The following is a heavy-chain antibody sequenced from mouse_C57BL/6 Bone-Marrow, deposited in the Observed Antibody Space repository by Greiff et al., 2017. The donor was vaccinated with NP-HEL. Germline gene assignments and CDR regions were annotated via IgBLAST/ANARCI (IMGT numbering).Heavy chain of an antibody. V-gene: IGHV1-42*01. CDR2: LNPSTGGT. J-gene: IGHJ1*03. CDR1: GYSFTGYY. D-gene: IGHD2-4*01. Sequence: VQLQQSGPELVKPGASVKISCKASGYSFTGYYMNWVKQSPEKSLEWIGELNPSTGGTTYNQKFKAKATLTVDKSSSTAYMQLKSLTSEDSAVYYCARCFYDYDGGWYFDVWGTGTTVTVSS. CDR3: ARCFYDYDGGWYFDV.